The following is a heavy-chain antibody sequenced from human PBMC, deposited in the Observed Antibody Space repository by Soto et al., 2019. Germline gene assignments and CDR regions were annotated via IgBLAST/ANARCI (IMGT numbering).Heavy chain of an antibody. CDR3: VKDEGYSGYGYGIGHYYYSGMDV. Sequence: PGGALRLSCSASGFTFSSYAMHWVRQAPGKGLEYVSAISSNGGSTYYADSVKGRFTISRDNSKNTLYLQMSSLRAEDTAVYYCVKDEGYSGYGYGIGHYYYSGMDVWGQGTTVTVSS. CDR2: ISSNGGST. J-gene: IGHJ6*02. CDR1: GFTFSSYA. D-gene: IGHD5-12*01. V-gene: IGHV3-64D*06.